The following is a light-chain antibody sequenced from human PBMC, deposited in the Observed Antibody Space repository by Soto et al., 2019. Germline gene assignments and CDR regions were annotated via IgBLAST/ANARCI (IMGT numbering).Light chain of an antibody. J-gene: IGKJ1*01. V-gene: IGKV1-27*01. CDR3: QKYNSVPRT. CDR2: AAS. CDR1: QVISNY. Sequence: DIQMTQSPSSLSASVGDRVTITCRASQVISNYLAWYQQKPGKVPKVLIYAASTLQSGVPSRFSGSGSGTDFTLTISSLQPEDVATYYCQKYNSVPRTFGQGTKVEIK.